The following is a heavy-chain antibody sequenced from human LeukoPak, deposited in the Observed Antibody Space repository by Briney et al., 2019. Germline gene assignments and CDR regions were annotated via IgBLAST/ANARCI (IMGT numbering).Heavy chain of an antibody. J-gene: IGHJ4*02. CDR1: GFSVSNNF. D-gene: IGHD1-26*01. CDR2: IFNDGSA. CDR3: ARDRPGGSYLDFDY. V-gene: IGHV3-66*01. Sequence: GGSLRLSCAASGFSVSNNFMSWVRQAPGKGLEWVSLIFNDGSASYADPVKGRFTISRDNSRNTLYLQMNSLRADDTAVYYCARDRPGGSYLDFDYWGQGTLVTVSS.